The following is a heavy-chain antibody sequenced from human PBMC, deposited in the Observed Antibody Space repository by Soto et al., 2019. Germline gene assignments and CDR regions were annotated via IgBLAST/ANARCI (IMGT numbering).Heavy chain of an antibody. CDR1: GGSFSGYY. J-gene: IGHJ4*02. CDR3: ARSYSGYDPFDY. CDR2: INHSGST. Sequence: SETLSLTCAVYGGSFSGYYWSWIRQPPGKGLEWIGEINHSGSTNYNPSLKSRVTISVDTSKNQFSLKLSSVTAADTAVYYCARSYSGYDPFDYWGQGTLVTVSS. V-gene: IGHV4-34*01. D-gene: IGHD5-12*01.